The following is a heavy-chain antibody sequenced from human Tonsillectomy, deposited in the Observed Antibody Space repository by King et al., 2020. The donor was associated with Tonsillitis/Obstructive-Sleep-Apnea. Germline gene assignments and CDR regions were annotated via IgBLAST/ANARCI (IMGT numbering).Heavy chain of an antibody. CDR1: GFTFSTYG. CDR2: ILYDGSEK. Sequence: VQLVESGGGVVQPGRALRLSCAASGFTFSTYGMHWVRQAPGKGLEWVAVILYDGSEKYYTDSVKGRFTISRDNSNSTLYLQMNSLRAEDTAVYYGARGGHYTCYEYWGEGNLVTVSS. CDR3: ARGGHYTCYEY. D-gene: IGHD2-2*02. V-gene: IGHV3-33*01. J-gene: IGHJ4*02.